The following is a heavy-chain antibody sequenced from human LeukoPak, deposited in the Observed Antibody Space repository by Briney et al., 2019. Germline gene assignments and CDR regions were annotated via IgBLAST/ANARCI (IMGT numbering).Heavy chain of an antibody. V-gene: IGHV3-53*01. CDR2: IYRGGTT. CDR1: GFTVSSSF. J-gene: IGHJ5*02. Sequence: PGGSLRLSCAASGFTVSSSFMSCVRQAPGKGLEWVSLIYRGGTTYVSDSVKCRFTVSIDISKNHLYLKMNSLRAEDTAFYYCARPRDDNSGYYISWGQGSLVTVSS. D-gene: IGHD6-19*01. CDR3: ARPRDDNSGYYIS.